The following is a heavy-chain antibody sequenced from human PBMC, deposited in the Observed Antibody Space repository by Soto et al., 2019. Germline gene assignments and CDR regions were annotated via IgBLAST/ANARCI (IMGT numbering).Heavy chain of an antibody. V-gene: IGHV1-2*04. D-gene: IGHD3-22*01. CDR2: INPNSGGT. CDR1: GYTFTGYY. Sequence: QVQLVQSGAEVKKPGASVKVSCKASGYTFTGYYMHWVRQAPGQGLEWMGWINPNSGGTNYAQKFQGWVTMTRDTSISTAYMELSRLRSDDTAVYYCVRAHYYDSSGYYHRGYWYFDLWGRGTLVTVSS. J-gene: IGHJ2*01. CDR3: VRAHYYDSSGYYHRGYWYFDL.